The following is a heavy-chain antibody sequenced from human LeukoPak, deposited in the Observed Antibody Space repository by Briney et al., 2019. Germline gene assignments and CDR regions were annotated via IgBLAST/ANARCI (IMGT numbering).Heavy chain of an antibody. Sequence: PSETLSLTCTVSGGSINYYWSWIRQPPGKGLEWIGYIYYIGTTSYNPSLKSRVTISVDPSKNQFSLKLGSVTAADTAVYYCARTSIAARRANAFDIWGQGTMVTVSS. J-gene: IGHJ3*02. CDR1: GGSINYY. CDR2: IYYIGTT. D-gene: IGHD6-6*01. CDR3: ARTSIAARRANAFDI. V-gene: IGHV4-59*01.